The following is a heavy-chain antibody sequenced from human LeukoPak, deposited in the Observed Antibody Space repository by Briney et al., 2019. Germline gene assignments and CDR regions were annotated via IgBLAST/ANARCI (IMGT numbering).Heavy chain of an antibody. CDR1: GFIFSNYY. D-gene: IGHD3-10*01. J-gene: IGHJ4*02. CDR3: ARMYSRGYYGDYFDY. Sequence: GGSLRLSCTASGFIFSNYYMAWVRQPPGRGLEWISYISADAATVKYADSVEGRFTVSRDNTQNSIYLEMSSLRVDDTAVYYCARMYSRGYYGDYFDYWGQGNLVSVSS. V-gene: IGHV3-11*04. CDR2: ISADAATV.